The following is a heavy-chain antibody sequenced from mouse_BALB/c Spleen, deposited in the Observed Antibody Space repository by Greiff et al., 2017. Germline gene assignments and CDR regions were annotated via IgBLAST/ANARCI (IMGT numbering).Heavy chain of an antibody. CDR3: ASTATKYFDV. Sequence: EVKLMESGGGLVKPGGSLKLSCAASGFAFSSYDMSWVRQTPEKRLEWVAYISSGGGSTYYPDTVKGRFTISRDNAKNTLYLQMSSLKSEDTAMYYCASTATKYFDVWGAGTTVTVSS. V-gene: IGHV5-12-1*01. D-gene: IGHD1-2*01. CDR1: GFAFSSYD. CDR2: ISSGGGST. J-gene: IGHJ1*01.